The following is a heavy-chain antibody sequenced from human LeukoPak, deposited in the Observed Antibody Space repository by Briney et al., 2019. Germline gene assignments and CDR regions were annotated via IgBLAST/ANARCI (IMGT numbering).Heavy chain of an antibody. CDR2: IYHSGST. J-gene: IGHJ5*02. D-gene: IGHD2/OR15-2a*01. CDR1: GGSFSGYY. V-gene: IGHV4-34*01. Sequence: SETLSLTCAVYGGSFSGYYWSWIRQPPGKGLEWIGSIYHSGSTYYNPSLKSRVTISVDTSKNQFSLKLSSVTAADTAVYYCARDPKGTTRWFDPWGQGTLVTVSS. CDR3: ARDPKGTTRWFDP.